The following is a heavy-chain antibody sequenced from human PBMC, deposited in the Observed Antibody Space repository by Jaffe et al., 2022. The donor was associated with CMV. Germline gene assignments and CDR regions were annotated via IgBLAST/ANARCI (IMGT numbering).Heavy chain of an antibody. D-gene: IGHD6-13*01. CDR3: ARGIAAAVYYYYMDV. CDR1: GFTVSSNY. V-gene: IGHV3-66*01. Sequence: EVQLVESGGGLVQPGGSLRLSCAASGFTVSSNYMSWVRQAPGKGLEWVSVIYSGGSTYYADSVKGRFTISRDNSKNTLYLQMNSLRAEDTAVYYCARGIAAAVYYYYMDVWGKGTTVTVSS. J-gene: IGHJ6*03. CDR2: IYSGGST.